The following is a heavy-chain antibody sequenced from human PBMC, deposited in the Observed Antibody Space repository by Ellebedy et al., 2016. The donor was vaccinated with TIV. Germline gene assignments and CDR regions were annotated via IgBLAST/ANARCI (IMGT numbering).Heavy chain of an antibody. V-gene: IGHV4-30-4*01. Sequence: SETLSLTXTVPGGSISSGDYYWSWIRQPPGKGLEWIGYIYYSGSTYYNPSLKSRVTISVDTSKNQFSLKLSSVTAADTAVYYCARDQHSSGWYDQDAFDIWGQGTMVTVSS. CDR3: ARDQHSSGWYDQDAFDI. D-gene: IGHD6-19*01. J-gene: IGHJ3*02. CDR2: IYYSGST. CDR1: GGSISSGDYY.